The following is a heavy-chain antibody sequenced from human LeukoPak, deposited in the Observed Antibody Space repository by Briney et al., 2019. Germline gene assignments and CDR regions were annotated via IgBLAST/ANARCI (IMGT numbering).Heavy chain of an antibody. CDR1: GGSISSGNYY. J-gene: IGHJ4*02. CDR2: IYYSGNT. CDR3: ARELGYYDSSALGYFDC. V-gene: IGHV4-31*03. D-gene: IGHD3-22*01. Sequence: PSETLSLTCTVSGGSISSGNYYWSWIRQFPGKGLEWIGYIYYSGNTYYNPSLKSRITMSADTSENQFSLHLSSVTAADTAVYYCARELGYYDSSALGYFDCWGQGILVTVSS.